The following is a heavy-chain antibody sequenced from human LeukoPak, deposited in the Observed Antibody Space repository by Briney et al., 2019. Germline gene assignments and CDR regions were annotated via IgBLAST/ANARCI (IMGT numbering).Heavy chain of an antibody. D-gene: IGHD1-1*01. V-gene: IGHV4-61*02. J-gene: IGHJ6*03. CDR2: IYTSGST. Sequence: PSETLSLTCTVSGGSISSGSYYWSWIRQPAGKGLEWIGRIYTSGSTNYNPFLKSRVTISVDTSKNQFSLKLSSVTAADTAVYYCAREGRDNWNPDYYYYMDVWGKGTTVTVSS. CDR3: AREGRDNWNPDYYYYMDV. CDR1: GGSISSGSYY.